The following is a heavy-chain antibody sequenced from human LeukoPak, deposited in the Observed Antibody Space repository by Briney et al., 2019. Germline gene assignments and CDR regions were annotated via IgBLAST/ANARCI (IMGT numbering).Heavy chain of an antibody. D-gene: IGHD3-16*01. J-gene: IGHJ4*02. V-gene: IGHV3-21*01. CDR2: ISSSSSYI. CDR3: ARDGGSGNPVFVHDY. Sequence: KSGGSLRLSCAASGFTFSSYAMSWVRQAPGKGLEWVSSISSSSSYIYYADSVKGRFTISRDNAKNSLYLQMNSLRAEDTAVYYCARDGGSGNPVFVHDYWGQGTLVTVSS. CDR1: GFTFSSYA.